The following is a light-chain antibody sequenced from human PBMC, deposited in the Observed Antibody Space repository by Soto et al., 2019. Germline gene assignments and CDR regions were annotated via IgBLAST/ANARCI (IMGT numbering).Light chain of an antibody. CDR1: QSVSSNY. CDR3: QQYGSSPLWT. Sequence: ESVLTQSPGTLSLSPGERATLSCSASQSVSSNYLAWYQQKPGQAPRLLIYGASSRATGIPDRFSGSGSGTDFTLTISRLEPEDFAVYYCQQYGSSPLWTFGQGTKV. J-gene: IGKJ1*01. V-gene: IGKV3-20*01. CDR2: GAS.